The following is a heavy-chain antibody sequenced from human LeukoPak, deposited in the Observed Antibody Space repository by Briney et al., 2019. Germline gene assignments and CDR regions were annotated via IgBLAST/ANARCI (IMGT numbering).Heavy chain of an antibody. CDR3: AKDRNSSWYVTITIDY. V-gene: IGHV3-30-3*01. CDR1: GFTFSSYA. D-gene: IGHD6-13*01. J-gene: IGHJ4*02. CDR2: ISYDGSNK. Sequence: PGGSLRLSCAASGFTFSSYAMHWVRQAPGKGLEWVAVISYDGSNKYYADSVKGRFTISRDNSKNTLSLQMNSLRAEDTAVYYCAKDRNSSWYVTITIDYWGQGTLVTVSS.